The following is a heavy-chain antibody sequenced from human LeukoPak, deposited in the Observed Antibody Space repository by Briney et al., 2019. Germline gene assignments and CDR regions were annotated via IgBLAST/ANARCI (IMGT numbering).Heavy chain of an antibody. CDR1: GGSISSYY. CDR2: IYYSGST. J-gene: IGHJ6*02. CDR3: GYCSGGSLYYGMDV. Sequence: QASETLSLTCTVSGGSISSYYWSWIRQPPGKGLEWIGYIYYSGSTNYNPSLKSRVTISVDTSKNQFSLKLSSVTAADTAVYYCGYCSGGSLYYGMDVWGQGTTVTVSS. D-gene: IGHD2-15*01. V-gene: IGHV4-59*01.